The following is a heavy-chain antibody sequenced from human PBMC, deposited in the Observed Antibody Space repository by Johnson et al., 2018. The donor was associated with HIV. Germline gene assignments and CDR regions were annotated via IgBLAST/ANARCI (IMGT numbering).Heavy chain of an antibody. D-gene: IGHD3-10*01. V-gene: IGHV3-30*14. Sequence: QMQLLESGGGVVQPGRSLRLSCAASGFTFSSYAMHWVRQAPGKGLEWVAVISYDGSNKYYADSVKGRFTISRENAKNSLYFQMNSLRAGDTAVYYCARDRSLWFRELWPRDSFDMWGQGTKITVSS. CDR2: ISYDGSNK. CDR1: GFTFSSYA. CDR3: ARDRSLWFRELWPRDSFDM. J-gene: IGHJ3*02.